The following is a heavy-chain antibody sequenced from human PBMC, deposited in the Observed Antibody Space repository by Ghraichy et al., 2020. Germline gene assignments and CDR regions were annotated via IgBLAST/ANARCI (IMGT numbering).Heavy chain of an antibody. CDR2: ISGYNGNP. D-gene: IGHD3-10*01. V-gene: IGHV1-18*01. CDR3: ARIGLEFGEPQDYFDS. J-gene: IGHJ4*02. Sequence: ASVKVSCKTSGYTFTFYGVSWVRQAPGQGLEWMGSISGYNGNPNYAQKVQGRVTMTTETSTSTAYMELRSLKSDDTAVYFCARIGLEFGEPQDYFDSWGQGTLVTVSS. CDR1: GYTFTFYG.